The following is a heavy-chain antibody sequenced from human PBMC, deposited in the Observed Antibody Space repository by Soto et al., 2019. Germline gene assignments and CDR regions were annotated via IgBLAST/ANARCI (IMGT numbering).Heavy chain of an antibody. CDR1: EGTFSSYA. CDR3: ARNGDYESGMDV. Sequence: QVQLVQSGAEVKKPGSSVKVYCKASEGTFSSYAISWVRQAPGQGLEWMGGIIPIFGTANYAQKFQGRVTITADESTSTAYMELSSLRSEDTAVYYCARNGDYESGMDVWGQGTTVTVSS. CDR2: IIPIFGTA. D-gene: IGHD4-17*01. J-gene: IGHJ6*02. V-gene: IGHV1-69*12.